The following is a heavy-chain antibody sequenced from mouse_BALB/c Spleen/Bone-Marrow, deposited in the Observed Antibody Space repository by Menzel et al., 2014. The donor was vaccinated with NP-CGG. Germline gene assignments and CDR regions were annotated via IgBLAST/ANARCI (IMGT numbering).Heavy chain of an antibody. J-gene: IGHJ4*01. CDR3: TGGQLGLPSMDY. D-gene: IGHD3-1*01. Sequence: LQQSGSELVRPGASVKLSCKASGYTFTSYWMHWVKQRPGQGLDWIGNIYPGSGSTNYDEKFKNKATLAVDTSSRTAYMQLSSMTSEDSAVYYCTGGQLGLPSMDYWGQGTSVTVSS. V-gene: IGHV1S22*01. CDR1: GYTFTSYW. CDR2: IYPGSGST.